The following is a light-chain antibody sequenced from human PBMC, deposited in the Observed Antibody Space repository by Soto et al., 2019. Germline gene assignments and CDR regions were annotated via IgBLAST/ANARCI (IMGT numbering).Light chain of an antibody. CDR3: SSYTSSSTSYV. CDR1: SSDVGGYNY. J-gene: IGLJ1*01. V-gene: IGLV2-14*01. CDR2: EVS. Sequence: QPALTQPASVSGSPGQSITISCTGTSSDVGGYNYVSWYQQHPGKAPKLMIYEVSNRPSGVSNRFSGSKSGNTASLTISGLQAEDEADYYCSSYTSSSTSYVFGTGTKVTV.